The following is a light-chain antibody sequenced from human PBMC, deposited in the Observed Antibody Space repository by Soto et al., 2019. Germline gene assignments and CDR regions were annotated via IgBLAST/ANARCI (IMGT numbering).Light chain of an antibody. Sequence: IEVTQSPSSLAASLGDRVTITCRASQTIGTYVNWYRQKSGAVPELLIYDASTLQSGVPSRFRGGASETDFTLTISSLQLDDFATYYCQQSYNTPLTFGQGTKV. CDR2: DAS. CDR1: QTIGTY. CDR3: QQSYNTPLT. V-gene: IGKV1-39*01. J-gene: IGKJ1*01.